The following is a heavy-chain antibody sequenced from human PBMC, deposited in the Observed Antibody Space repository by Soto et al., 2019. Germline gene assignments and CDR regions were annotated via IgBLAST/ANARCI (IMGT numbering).Heavy chain of an antibody. V-gene: IGHV4-30-4*01. CDR1: GGSISSGDYY. CDR3: ARLGTAYYYYYGMDV. Sequence: PSETLSLTCTVSGGSISSGDYYWSWIRQPPGKGLEWIGYIYYSGSTYYNPSLKSRVTISVDTSKNQFSLKLSSVTAADTAVYYCARLGTAYYYYYGMDVWGQGTTVTAP. J-gene: IGHJ6*02. CDR2: IYYSGST. D-gene: IGHD3-10*01.